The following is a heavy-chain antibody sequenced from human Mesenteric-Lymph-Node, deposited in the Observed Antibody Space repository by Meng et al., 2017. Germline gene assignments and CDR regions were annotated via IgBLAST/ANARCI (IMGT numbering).Heavy chain of an antibody. CDR2: ISYDGSNK. Sequence: QVQLVESGGGVVQPGRSLLLSCAASGFTFSSYGMHWVRQAPGKGLEWVAVISYDGSNKYYADSVKGRFTISRDNSKNTLYLQMNSLRAEDTAVYYCARGRYDAEYFQHWGQGTLVTVSS. V-gene: IGHV3-30*06. CDR1: GFTFSSYG. J-gene: IGHJ1*01. D-gene: IGHD1-1*01. CDR3: ARGRYDAEYFQH.